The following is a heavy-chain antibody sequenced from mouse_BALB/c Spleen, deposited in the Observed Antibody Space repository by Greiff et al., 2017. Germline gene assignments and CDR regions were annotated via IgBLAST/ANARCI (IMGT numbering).Heavy chain of an antibody. V-gene: IGHV5-12-1*01. Sequence: EVQRVESGGGLVKPGGSLKLSCAASGFTFSSYAMSWVRQTPEKRLEWVAYISSGGGSTYYPDTVKGRFTISRDNAKNTLYLQMSSLKSEDTAMYYCARQGDYYGTHYYAMDYWGQGTSVTVSS. J-gene: IGHJ4*01. D-gene: IGHD1-1*01. CDR1: GFTFSSYA. CDR2: ISSGGGST. CDR3: ARQGDYYGTHYYAMDY.